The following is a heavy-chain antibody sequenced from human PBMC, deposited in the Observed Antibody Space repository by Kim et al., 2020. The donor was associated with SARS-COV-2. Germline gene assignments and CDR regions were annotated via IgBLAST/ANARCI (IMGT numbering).Heavy chain of an antibody. CDR2: FYYSGSN. J-gene: IGHJ5*01. Sequence: SETLSLTCTVSGGSISTNSWSWIRQPPGKGLEWIGSFYYSGSNNYNPSLNSRVTISVDKPKNHHSLKESSVTAADTAVYYCAGRVVESGDLSSLFNWFDSWGQRILVTVSS. CDR3: AGRVVESGDLSSLFNWFDS. CDR1: GGSISTNS. V-gene: IGHV4-59*01. D-gene: IGHD3-10*01.